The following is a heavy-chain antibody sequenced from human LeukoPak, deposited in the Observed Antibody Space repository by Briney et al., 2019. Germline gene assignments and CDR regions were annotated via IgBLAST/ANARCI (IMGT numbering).Heavy chain of an antibody. Sequence: ASVNVSCKASGYTFTSYGISWVRQAPGQGLEWMGWISAYNGNTNYAQKLQGRVTMTTDTSTSTAYMELRSLRSDDTAVYYCARGYPSYDSSGTNFDYWGQGTLVTVSS. V-gene: IGHV1-18*01. J-gene: IGHJ4*02. CDR1: GYTFTSYG. CDR3: ARGYPSYDSSGTNFDY. CDR2: ISAYNGNT. D-gene: IGHD3-22*01.